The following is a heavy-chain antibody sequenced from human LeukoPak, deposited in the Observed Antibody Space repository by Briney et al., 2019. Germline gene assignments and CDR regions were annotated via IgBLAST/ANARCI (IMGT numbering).Heavy chain of an antibody. D-gene: IGHD3-10*01. CDR2: ITPSSSTI. J-gene: IGHJ3*02. CDR1: GFTFSTYT. CDR3: AKFGWGSHGFDI. Sequence: GGSLRLSCAASGFTFSTYTMNWVRQAPGKGLEWVPYITPSSSTIYYADSVRGRFTISRDNAKNSLYLQMNSLRAEDTAVYYCAKFGWGSHGFDIWGQGTMVSVSS. V-gene: IGHV3-48*04.